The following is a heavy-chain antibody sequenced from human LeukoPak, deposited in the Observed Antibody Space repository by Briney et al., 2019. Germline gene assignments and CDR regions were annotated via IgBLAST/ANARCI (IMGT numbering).Heavy chain of an antibody. V-gene: IGHV3-7*01. CDR3: ARDYDGNLEY. CDR2: IEQDGSTK. J-gene: IGHJ4*02. D-gene: IGHD4-23*01. CDR1: GFTFNIYW. Sequence: QPGGSLRLSCAASGFTFNIYWMAWVRQAPGKGLEWVANIEQDGSTKYYADSVKGRFTISRDNAKNSLYLQMNSLRAEDTAVYNCARDYDGNLEYWGQGTPVTVSS.